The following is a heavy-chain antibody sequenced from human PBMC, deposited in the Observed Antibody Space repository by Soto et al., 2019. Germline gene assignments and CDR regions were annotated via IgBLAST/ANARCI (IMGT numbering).Heavy chain of an antibody. CDR3: AKAPQSSGYAY. CDR2: ISYDGTIK. V-gene: IGHV3-30*18. D-gene: IGHD3-22*01. CDR1: GFTFSNDG. J-gene: IGHJ4*02. Sequence: QVQLVESGGGVVQPGRSLRLSCAASGFTFSNDGMHWVRQAPGKGLEWVSVISYDGTIKYYADSVKGRFTISRDNSKNMLYLQLDSLRPDDTAVYYCAKAPQSSGYAYWGQGTLVTVSS.